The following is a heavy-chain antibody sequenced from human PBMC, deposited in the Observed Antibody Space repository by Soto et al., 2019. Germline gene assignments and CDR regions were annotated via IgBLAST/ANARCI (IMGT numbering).Heavy chain of an antibody. CDR1: GGTFSSYA. CDR3: ARSQGSSTSLEIYYYYYYGMDV. CDR2: IIPISGTA. D-gene: IGHD2-2*01. V-gene: IGHV1-69*01. Sequence: QVQLVQSGAEVKKPGSSVKVSCKASGGTFSSYAISWVRQAPGQGLEWMGGIIPISGTANYAQKFQGRVMITVDEPTSTAYMELSSLRCEDTAVYYCARSQGSSTSLEIYYYYYYGMDVWGQGTTVTVSS. J-gene: IGHJ6*02.